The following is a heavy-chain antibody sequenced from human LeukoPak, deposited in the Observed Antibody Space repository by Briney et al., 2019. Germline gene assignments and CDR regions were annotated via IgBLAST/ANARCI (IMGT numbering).Heavy chain of an antibody. CDR2: IHQDGSEK. CDR3: TTDYYYDSGGYYRSDY. CDR1: GFTFSSYW. J-gene: IGHJ4*02. Sequence: GGSLRLSCAASGFTFSSYWMSWVRQAPGKGLEWVANIHQDGSEKYYVDSVKGRFTISRDNAKNSLYLQMNSLKTEDTAVYYCTTDYYYDSGGYYRSDYWGQGTLVTVSS. D-gene: IGHD3-22*01. V-gene: IGHV3-7*03.